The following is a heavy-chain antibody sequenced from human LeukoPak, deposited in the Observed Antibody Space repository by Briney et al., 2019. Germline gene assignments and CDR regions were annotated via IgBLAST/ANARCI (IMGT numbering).Heavy chain of an antibody. Sequence: GGSLRLSCAASGFTFSSYGMRWVRQAPGKGLEWVAVIWCGGSSKYYADSVKGRFTISRDNSKNTLYLQMNSLRAEDTAVYYCARRGGRAYCSGGSCYPTYYFDYWGQGPPVTVSS. D-gene: IGHD2-15*01. CDR1: GFTFSSYG. CDR3: ARRGGRAYCSGGSCYPTYYFDY. J-gene: IGHJ4*02. V-gene: IGHV3-33*01. CDR2: IWCGGSSK.